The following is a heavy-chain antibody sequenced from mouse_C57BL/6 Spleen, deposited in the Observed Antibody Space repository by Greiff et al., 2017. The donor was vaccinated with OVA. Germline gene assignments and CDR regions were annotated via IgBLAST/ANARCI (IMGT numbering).Heavy chain of an antibody. D-gene: IGHD2-4*01. Sequence: QVQLQQPGAELVRPGSSVKLSCKASGYTFTSYWMDWVKQRPGQGLEWIGNIYPSDSETHYNQKFKDKATLTVDKSSSTAYMQLSSLTSEDSAVYYCARHYDYVRYFDVWGTGTTVTVSS. V-gene: IGHV1-61*01. J-gene: IGHJ1*03. CDR1: GYTFTSYW. CDR3: ARHYDYVRYFDV. CDR2: IYPSDSET.